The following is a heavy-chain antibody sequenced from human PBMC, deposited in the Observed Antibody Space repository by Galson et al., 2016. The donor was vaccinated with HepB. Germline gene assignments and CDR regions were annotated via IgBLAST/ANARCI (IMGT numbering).Heavy chain of an antibody. CDR1: GASITSSTHF. D-gene: IGHD4-23*01. CDR3: VEGTEDYGGHSKYYYGMDG. Sequence: SETLSLTCSVSGASITSSTHFWAWVRQPPGRGLEWIGGIYSGGSAYYTPSLESRVTISVDTSKNHLSLKLHSLTAADTAVYYCVEGTEDYGGHSKYYYGMDGWGPGTTFSVAS. V-gene: IGHV4-39*07. CDR2: IYSGGSA. J-gene: IGHJ6*02.